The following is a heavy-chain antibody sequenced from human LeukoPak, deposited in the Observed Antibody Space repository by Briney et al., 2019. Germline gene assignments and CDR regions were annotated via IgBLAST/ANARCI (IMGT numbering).Heavy chain of an antibody. CDR1: GFTLSTYW. D-gene: IGHD1-26*01. Sequence: GESLRLSCAASGFTLSTYWMHWVRQAPGKGLVWVSRINSDGSSTSYADSVKGRFTISRDNAKNTLYLQMNSLRAEDTAVYYCARGPSGGRYYVGDYWGQGTLVTVSS. CDR2: INSDGSST. CDR3: ARGPSGGRYYVGDY. J-gene: IGHJ4*02. V-gene: IGHV3-74*01.